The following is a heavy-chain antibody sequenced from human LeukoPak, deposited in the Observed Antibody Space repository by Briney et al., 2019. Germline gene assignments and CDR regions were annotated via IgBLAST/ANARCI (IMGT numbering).Heavy chain of an antibody. CDR3: ARAAELRFFDY. CDR1: GGSISSYY. Sequence: SETLSLTCTVSGGSISSYYWSWIRQPPGKGLEWIGEINHSGSTNYNPSLKSRVTISVDTSKNQFSLKLSSVTAADTAVYYCARAAELRFFDYWGQGTLVTVSS. D-gene: IGHD3-3*01. CDR2: INHSGST. V-gene: IGHV4-34*01. J-gene: IGHJ4*02.